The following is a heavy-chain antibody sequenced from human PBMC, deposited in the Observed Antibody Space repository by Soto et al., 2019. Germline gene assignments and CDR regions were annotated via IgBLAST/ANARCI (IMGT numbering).Heavy chain of an antibody. Sequence: QLQLQESGSGLVKPSQTLSLACAVSGGSISSGGYSWSWIRQPPGKGLEWIGYIYHSGSIYYNPSHESRVTITIDRSKNQFSLKLSSVTAGDTAVYYWARVPDYWGQGTLVTVSS. CDR1: GGSISSGGYS. V-gene: IGHV4-30-2*01. J-gene: IGHJ4*02. CDR3: ARVPDY. CDR2: IYHSGSI.